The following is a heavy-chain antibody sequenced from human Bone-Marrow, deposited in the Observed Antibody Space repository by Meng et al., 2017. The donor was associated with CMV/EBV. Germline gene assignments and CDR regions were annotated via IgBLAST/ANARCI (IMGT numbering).Heavy chain of an antibody. CDR1: GYTFTSYG. D-gene: IGHD3-22*01. V-gene: IGHV1-69*05. CDR2: IIPIFGTA. Sequence: SVKVSCKASGYTFTSYGISWVRQAPGQGLEWIGGIIPIFGTANYAQKFQGRVTITTDESTSTAYMELSSLRSEDTAVYYCARWLTHYYYYGMDVWGQGTTVTVSS. J-gene: IGHJ6*02. CDR3: ARWLTHYYYYGMDV.